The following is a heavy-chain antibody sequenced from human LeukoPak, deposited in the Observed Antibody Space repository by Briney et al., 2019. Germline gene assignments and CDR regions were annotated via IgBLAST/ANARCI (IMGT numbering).Heavy chain of an antibody. CDR1: GFTFSSYW. CDR2: INRDGSST. CDR3: ARGVATNAPLDY. V-gene: IGHV3-74*01. Sequence: GGSLTLSCAASGFTFSSYWMHWVRQVPGKGLVWVSRINRDGSSTSYADSVKGRFTISRDNAKSTLYLQVNSLRAEDTAVYYCARGVATNAPLDYWGQGTMVTDSS. J-gene: IGHJ4*02. D-gene: IGHD5-12*01.